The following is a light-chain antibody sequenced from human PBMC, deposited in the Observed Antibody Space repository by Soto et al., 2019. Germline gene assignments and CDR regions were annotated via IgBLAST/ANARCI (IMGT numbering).Light chain of an antibody. CDR3: QQYNTSPRK. V-gene: IGKV3-15*01. CDR1: QSVSSN. J-gene: IGKJ1*01. CDR2: GAS. Sequence: EIVMTQSPATLSVSPGERATLSCRASQSVSSNLAWYQQKHGQAPRLLIYGASTRATGIPARFSGSGSGTEFTLTISSLQSEDFAVYYCQQYNTSPRKFGQGTKVEIK.